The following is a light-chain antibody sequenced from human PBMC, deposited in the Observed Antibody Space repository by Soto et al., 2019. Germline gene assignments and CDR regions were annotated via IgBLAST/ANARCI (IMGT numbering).Light chain of an antibody. CDR1: QSVSSY. J-gene: IGKJ4*01. CDR3: QQRSAWPLT. Sequence: EVVLTQFPATLSLSPGDRATLSCRASQSVSSYLAWYQQKSGQAPRLLISDASDRAPGVPARFSGSGSGTDFTLTINSLESEDFAVYYCQQRSAWPLTFGGGTKVEIK. V-gene: IGKV3-11*01. CDR2: DAS.